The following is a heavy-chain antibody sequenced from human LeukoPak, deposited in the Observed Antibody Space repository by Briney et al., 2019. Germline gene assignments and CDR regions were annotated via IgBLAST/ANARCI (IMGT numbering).Heavy chain of an antibody. Sequence: SETLSLTCTVSGGSISSSSYYWGWIRQPPGKGLEWIGSIYYSGSTYYNPSLKSRVTISVDTSKNQFSLKLSSVTAADTAVYYCARHYYDSSGYYYGSEYYMDVWGKGTTVTVSS. CDR1: GGSISSSSYY. CDR3: ARHYYDSSGYYYGSEYYMDV. V-gene: IGHV4-39*07. CDR2: IYYSGST. J-gene: IGHJ6*03. D-gene: IGHD3-22*01.